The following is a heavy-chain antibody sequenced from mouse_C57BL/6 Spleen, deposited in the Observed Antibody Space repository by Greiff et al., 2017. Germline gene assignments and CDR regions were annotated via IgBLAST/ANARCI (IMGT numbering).Heavy chain of an antibody. CDR3: ARIWDFMDY. V-gene: IGHV2-2*01. J-gene: IGHJ4*01. Sequence: QVQLKQSGPGLVQPSQSLSITCTVSGFSLTSYGVHWVRQSPGQGLAWLGVIWSGGSTDYNAAFISRLSISKDNSKHQVFFKMNSLQADDTAIYYCARIWDFMDYWGQGTSVTVSS. CDR1: GFSLTSYG. CDR2: IWSGGST. D-gene: IGHD4-1*01.